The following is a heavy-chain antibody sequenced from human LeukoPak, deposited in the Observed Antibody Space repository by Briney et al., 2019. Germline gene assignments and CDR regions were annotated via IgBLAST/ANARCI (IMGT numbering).Heavy chain of an antibody. CDR1: GGSISSYY. CDR2: IYTSGST. D-gene: IGHD6-6*01. Sequence: SETLSLTCTVSGGSISSYYWSWLRQPAEKGLEWIGRIYTSGSTNYNPSLKSRVTMSVDTSKNQFSLKLSSVTAADTAVYYCARESRVSSAGVDYWGQGALVTVSS. V-gene: IGHV4-4*07. J-gene: IGHJ4*02. CDR3: ARESRVSSAGVDY.